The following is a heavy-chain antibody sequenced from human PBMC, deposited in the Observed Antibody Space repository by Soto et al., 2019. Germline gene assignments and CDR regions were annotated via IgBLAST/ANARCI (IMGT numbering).Heavy chain of an antibody. V-gene: IGHV4-34*01. CDR2: INHSGST. D-gene: IGHD3-3*01. Sequence: SETLSLTCAVYGGSFSGYYWSWIRQPPGKGLEWIGEINHSGSTNYNPSLKSRVTISVDTSKNQFSLKLSSVTAADTAVYYCARNTRITIFGVVTLNNWFDPWGQGTLVTVSS. CDR3: ARNTRITIFGVVTLNNWFDP. J-gene: IGHJ5*02. CDR1: GGSFSGYY.